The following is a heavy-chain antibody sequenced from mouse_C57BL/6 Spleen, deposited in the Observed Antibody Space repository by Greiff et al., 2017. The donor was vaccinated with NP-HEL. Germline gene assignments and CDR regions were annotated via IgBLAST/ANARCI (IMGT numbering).Heavy chain of an antibody. CDR3: SRDPLRGLFDC. V-gene: IGHV5-4*01. D-gene: IGHD2-2*01. CDR2: ISDGGSYT. CDR1: GFTFSSYA. Sequence: EVQLVESGGGLVKPGGSLKLSCAASGFTFSSYAMSWVRQTPEKRLEWVATISDGGSYTYYPDNVKGRFTISRDNAKNNLYLQMSHLKSEDTAMYYCSRDPLRGLFDCWGKGTTLAVAT. J-gene: IGHJ2*01.